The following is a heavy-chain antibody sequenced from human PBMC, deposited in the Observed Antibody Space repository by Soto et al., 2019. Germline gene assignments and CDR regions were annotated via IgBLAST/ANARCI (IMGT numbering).Heavy chain of an antibody. CDR3: GRRIVATKTFAY. J-gene: IGHJ4*02. D-gene: IGHD5-12*01. CDR2: IYYSGST. CDR1: GGSIRSYY. V-gene: IGHV4-59*08. Sequence: SGTLSLTCTVSGGSIRSYYWSWIRQPPGKGLEWIGYIYYSGSTKYNPSLKSRVPISVDSSKNQFPLKLDSVTAADTAVYYCGRRIVATKTFAYWGQGPLVPVSS.